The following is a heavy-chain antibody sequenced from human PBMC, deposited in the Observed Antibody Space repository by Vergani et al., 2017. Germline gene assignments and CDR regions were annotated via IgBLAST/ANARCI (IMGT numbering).Heavy chain of an antibody. CDR2: SYPGDSDT. CDR1: GYSFTSYW. CDR3: ARLHWSSTSCAWGNWFDP. D-gene: IGHD2-2*01. V-gene: IGHV5-51*01. J-gene: IGHJ5*02. Sequence: EVQLVQSGAEVKKPGESLKISCKGSGYSFTSYWIGWVRQMPGKGLEWMGISYPGDSDTRYSPSFQGQVTISADKSIITAYLQWSRLKASDTALDYCARLHWSSTSCAWGNWFDPWGQGTLVTVSS.